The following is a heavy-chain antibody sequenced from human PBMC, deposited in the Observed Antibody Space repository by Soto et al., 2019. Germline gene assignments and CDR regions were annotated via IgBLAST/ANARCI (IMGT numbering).Heavy chain of an antibody. V-gene: IGHV4-30-2*01. D-gene: IGHD3-16*01. CDR2: IYPTGTT. Sequence: SETLSLTCTVSGGSISIGGYSWSWIRQTPGKGLEWIGYIYPTGTTYYNPSLKSRATLSIDTSQNQFSLQLTSVTAADTAVYYCARAPPGPAPRWGVWGHGTTVTVSS. CDR3: ARAPPGPAPRWGV. J-gene: IGHJ6*02. CDR1: GGSISIGGYS.